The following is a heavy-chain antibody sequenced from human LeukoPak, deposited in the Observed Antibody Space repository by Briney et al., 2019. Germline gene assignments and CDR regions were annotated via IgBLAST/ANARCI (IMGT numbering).Heavy chain of an antibody. V-gene: IGHV7-4-1*02. CDR1: GYTFTSYS. Sequence: GASVKVSCKASGYTFTSYSMNWVRQAPGQGLEWMGWINTNTGNPTYAQGFTGRFVFSLDTSVTTAYLQISSLKTEDTAVYYCARALSIAAAAGGYWGQGTLVTVSS. D-gene: IGHD6-13*01. CDR3: ARALSIAAAAGGY. CDR2: INTNTGNP. J-gene: IGHJ4*02.